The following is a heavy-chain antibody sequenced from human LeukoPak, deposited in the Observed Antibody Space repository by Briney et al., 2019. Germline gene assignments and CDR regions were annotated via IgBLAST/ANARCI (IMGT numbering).Heavy chain of an antibody. CDR3: TTDGLTTVTGGLDY. D-gene: IGHD4-17*01. J-gene: IGHJ4*02. CDR1: GFTFSNAW. Sequence: GGSLRLSCAASGFTFSNAWMSWVRQAPGKGLEGVGRIKSKTDGGATDYAAPVKGRFTISRDDSKNTLYLQMNSLKTEDTAVYYCTTDGLTTVTGGLDYWGQETLVTVSS. CDR2: IKSKTDGGAT. V-gene: IGHV3-15*01.